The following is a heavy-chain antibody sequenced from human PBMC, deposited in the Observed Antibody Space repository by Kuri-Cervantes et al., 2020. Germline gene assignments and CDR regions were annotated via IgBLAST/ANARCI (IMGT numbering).Heavy chain of an antibody. CDR1: GFIFRDY. CDR3: ARDYSHLGMDV. J-gene: IGHJ6*03. V-gene: IGHV3-11*04. Sequence: GGSLRLSCAASGFIFRDYMAWIRQAPGKGLELISYSTNSGITIYYADSVKGRFTVSRDTAKNSVFLQMNSLRAEDTAVYYCARDYSHLGMDVWGKGTTVTVSS. D-gene: IGHD1-26*01. CDR2: STNSGITI.